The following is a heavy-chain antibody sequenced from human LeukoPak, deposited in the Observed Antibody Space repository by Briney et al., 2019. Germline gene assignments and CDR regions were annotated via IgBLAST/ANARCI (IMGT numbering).Heavy chain of an antibody. CDR1: GGSISSYY. CDR3: ARATRDYERVF. Sequence: SETLSLTCTVSGGSISSYYWSWIRQPPGKGLEWIGYIYYSGSTNYNPSLKSRVTISVDTSKNQFSLKLSSVTAADTAVYYCARATRDYERVFWGQGTLVTVSS. CDR2: IYYSGST. J-gene: IGHJ4*02. V-gene: IGHV4-59*01. D-gene: IGHD4-17*01.